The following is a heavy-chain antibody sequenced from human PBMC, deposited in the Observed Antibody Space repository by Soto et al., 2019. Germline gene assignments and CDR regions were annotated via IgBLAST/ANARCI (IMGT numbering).Heavy chain of an antibody. CDR3: ARNRVGSSWYVDY. CDR1: GDSLNSGGYS. CDR2: IYYSGST. Sequence: SLTCAVSGDSLNSGGYSWSWIRQPPRKGLEWIGYIYYSGSTHYNPSLQSRVTMSLDRSKNQFSLRLNAVTAADTAVYYCARNRVGSSWYVDYWGQGIQVTVSS. D-gene: IGHD6-13*01. V-gene: IGHV4-30-2*01. J-gene: IGHJ4*02.